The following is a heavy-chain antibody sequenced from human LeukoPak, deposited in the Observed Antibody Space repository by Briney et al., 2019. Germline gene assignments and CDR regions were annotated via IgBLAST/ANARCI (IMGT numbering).Heavy chain of an antibody. J-gene: IGHJ4*02. V-gene: IGHV3-7*01. CDR1: GFIFSYYW. Sequence: GGSLRLSXAASGFIFSYYWMSWVRQAPGKGLEWVANIKEDGSDKYYVDSVKGRFTISRHNAENSLYLQMNSLRAEDTAVYYCARYDGGVAIDYWGQGTLVTVSS. CDR2: IKEDGSDK. D-gene: IGHD3-16*01. CDR3: ARYDGGVAIDY.